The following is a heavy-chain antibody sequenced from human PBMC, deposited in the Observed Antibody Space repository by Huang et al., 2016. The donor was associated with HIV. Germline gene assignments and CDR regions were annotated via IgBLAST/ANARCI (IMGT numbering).Heavy chain of an antibody. Sequence: QVQLVQSGAEVKNPGASVRVSCKASGYTFTDSNIHWVRQAPGQGLEGIGWSNPKRGGTIYAQRCQGRITMTRDTTISTVHMDLRRIQSDDTAGYFCARDWSFGSSTSPADWGQGTLVTVSS. CDR2: SNPKRGGT. CDR3: ARDWSFGSSTSPAD. J-gene: IGHJ4*02. D-gene: IGHD6-6*01. CDR1: GYTFTDSN. V-gene: IGHV1-2*02.